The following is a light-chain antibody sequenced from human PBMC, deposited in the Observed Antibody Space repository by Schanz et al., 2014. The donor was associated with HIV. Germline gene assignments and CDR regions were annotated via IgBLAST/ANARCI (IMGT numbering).Light chain of an antibody. J-gene: IGKJ4*01. V-gene: IGKV1-5*03. CDR3: QQYGSSPLT. CDR1: QNIANW. CDR2: QAS. Sequence: DIQMTQSPSTLSASVGDRVTITCRASQNIANWVAWYQQKPGTAPNLLIFQASTLNTGVPSRFSGSGSGTQFTLTISSLQPEDFXSYYCQQYGSSPLTFGGXXKLEIK.